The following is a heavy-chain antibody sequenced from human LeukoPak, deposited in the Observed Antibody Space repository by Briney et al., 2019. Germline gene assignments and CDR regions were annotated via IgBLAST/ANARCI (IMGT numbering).Heavy chain of an antibody. CDR2: ISAYNGNT. CDR3: ARVNIAAASNWFDP. J-gene: IGHJ5*02. CDR1: GYTFTSYG. Sequence: ASVKVSCKASGYTFTSYGISWVRQAPGQGLESMGWISAYNGNTNYAQKLQGRVTMTTDTSTSTAYMELRSLRSDDTAVYYCARVNIAAASNWFDPWGQGTLVTVSS. D-gene: IGHD6-13*01. V-gene: IGHV1-18*01.